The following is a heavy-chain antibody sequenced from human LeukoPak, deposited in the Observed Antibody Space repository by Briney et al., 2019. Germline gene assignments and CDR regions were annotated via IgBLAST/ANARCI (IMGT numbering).Heavy chain of an antibody. J-gene: IGHJ4*02. Sequence: EGSLRLSCAASGFTFSSYWMHWVRQAPGKGLVWVSRIDSDGSTIYADSVKGRFTISRDNAKNTLYLQMNSLRAEDTAVYYCIGSGGWPGYWGQGTLVTVSS. V-gene: IGHV3-74*01. CDR2: IDSDGST. CDR1: GFTFSSYW. CDR3: IGSGGWPGY. D-gene: IGHD6-19*01.